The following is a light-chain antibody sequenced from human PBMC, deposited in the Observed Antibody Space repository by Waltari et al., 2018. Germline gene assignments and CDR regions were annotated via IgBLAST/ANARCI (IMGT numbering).Light chain of an antibody. CDR3: QQYDGEVVT. J-gene: IGKJ4*01. Sequence: CRASQSVTSISLTWYQQKRGQAPRLLIYGTSSRATGIPDMFSGSGSGTDFTLTISRLEPEDFAVYYCQQYDGEVVTFGGGTKVEI. V-gene: IGKV3-20*01. CDR1: QSVTSIS. CDR2: GTS.